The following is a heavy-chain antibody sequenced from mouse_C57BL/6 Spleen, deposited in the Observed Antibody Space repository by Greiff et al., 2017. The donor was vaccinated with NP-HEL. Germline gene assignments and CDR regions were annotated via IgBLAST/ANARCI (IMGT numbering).Heavy chain of an antibody. CDR3: ARPDRFSTTVVAGENFDY. Sequence: VQLQQSGAELVKPGASVKLSCTASGFNIKDYYMHWVKQRTEQGLEWIGRIDPEDGETKYAPKFQGKATITADTSSNTAYLQLSSLTSEDTAVYYCARPDRFSTTVVAGENFDYWGQGTTLTVSS. CDR1: GFNIKDYY. V-gene: IGHV14-2*01. D-gene: IGHD1-1*01. J-gene: IGHJ2*01. CDR2: IDPEDGET.